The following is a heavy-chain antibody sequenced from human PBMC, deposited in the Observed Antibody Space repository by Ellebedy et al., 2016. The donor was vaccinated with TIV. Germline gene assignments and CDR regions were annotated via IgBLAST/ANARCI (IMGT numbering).Heavy chain of an antibody. CDR1: GFTFSSYA. CDR2: ISGSGGST. V-gene: IGHV3-23*01. CDR3: ARHITSTWLFDH. Sequence: PGGSLRLSCAASGFTFSSYAMSWVRQAPGKGLEWVSAISGSGGSTYYADSVKGRFTISRDNSKNTLYLQMDSLRAEDTAVYYCARHITSTWLFDHWGQGTLVTVSS. D-gene: IGHD5-24*01. J-gene: IGHJ4*02.